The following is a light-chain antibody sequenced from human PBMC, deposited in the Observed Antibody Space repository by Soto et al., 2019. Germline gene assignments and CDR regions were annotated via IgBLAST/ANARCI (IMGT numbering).Light chain of an antibody. CDR3: TSYGGSNNYV. V-gene: IGLV2-8*01. CDR2: AVS. CDR1: SSDVGGYNY. Sequence: QSALTQPPSASGSPGQSVTISCTGTSSDVGGYNYVSWYRQYPGKAPKLMIYAVSNRASGVPDRFSGSKSGNTASLTVSGHQTVDEADDYCTSYGGSNNYVFGTGTKVNVL. J-gene: IGLJ1*01.